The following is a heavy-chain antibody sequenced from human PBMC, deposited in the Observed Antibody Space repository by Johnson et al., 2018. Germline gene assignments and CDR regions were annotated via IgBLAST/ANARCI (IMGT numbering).Heavy chain of an antibody. Sequence: EVQLVESGGGLVQPGRSLRLSCATSGFTFGDYTMSWFRQAPGKGLEWVAFIRSKTYDETREYAASVRGRFTISRDDSTSLAYLQMNSLRAEDTAVYYCARAAFDIWGQGTTVTVSS. V-gene: IGHV3-49*03. CDR3: ARAAFDI. CDR2: IRSKTYDETR. J-gene: IGHJ3*02. CDR1: GFTFGDYT.